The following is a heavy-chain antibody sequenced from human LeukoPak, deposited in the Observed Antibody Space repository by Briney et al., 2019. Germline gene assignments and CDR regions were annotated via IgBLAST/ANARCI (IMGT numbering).Heavy chain of an antibody. CDR2: IVVGSGNA. CDR1: GFTFTSSA. J-gene: IGHJ5*02. D-gene: IGHD5-12*01. V-gene: IGHV1-58*02. Sequence: SVKVSCKASGFTFTSSAMQWVRQARGQRLEWIGWIVVGSGNANYAQKFQERVTITRDMSTSTAYMELSSLRSEDTAVYYCARIGGYDYDWFDPWGQGTLVTVSS. CDR3: ARIGGYDYDWFDP.